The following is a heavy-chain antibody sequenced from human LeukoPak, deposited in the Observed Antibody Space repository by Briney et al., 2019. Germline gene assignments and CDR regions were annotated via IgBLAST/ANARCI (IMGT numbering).Heavy chain of an antibody. CDR3: ARSLTKKDY. V-gene: IGHV3-7*01. J-gene: IGHJ4*02. CDR1: GFTFSNYA. D-gene: IGHD4-11*01. CDR2: IKQDGSEK. Sequence: GGSLRLSCAASGFTFSNYAMSWVRQAPGKGLEWVANIKQDGSEKSYVDSVKGRFTISRDNAKNSLYLQMNSLRAEDTAVYYCARSLTKKDYWGQGTLVTVSS.